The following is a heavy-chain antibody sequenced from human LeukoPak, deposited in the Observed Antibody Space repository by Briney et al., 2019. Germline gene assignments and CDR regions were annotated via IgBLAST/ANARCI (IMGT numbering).Heavy chain of an antibody. CDR2: INPSGGST. J-gene: IGHJ3*02. CDR3: ARGGGGYLDAFDI. D-gene: IGHD3-22*01. Sequence: ASVKVSCKASGYTFTSYYMHWVRQAPGQGLEWMGIINPSGGSTSYAQKFQGRVTMTRDMSTSTVYMELSGLRSEDTAVYYCARGGGGYLDAFDIWGQGTMVTVSS. V-gene: IGHV1-46*01. CDR1: GYTFTSYY.